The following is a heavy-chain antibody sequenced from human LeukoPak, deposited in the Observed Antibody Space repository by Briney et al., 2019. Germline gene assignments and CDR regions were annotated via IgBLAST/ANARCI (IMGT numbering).Heavy chain of an antibody. CDR1: GDSISSSSYY. Sequence: SGTLTLPCTVSGDSISSSSYYWGWIRQPPGKGLEWIGSIYYSGSTYYNPSLKSRVTMSVDTSKNQFSLKLSSVTAADTAVYYCARGRGDYGLNYFDYWGQGTLVTVSS. J-gene: IGHJ4*02. CDR2: IYYSGST. D-gene: IGHD4-17*01. V-gene: IGHV4-39*01. CDR3: ARGRGDYGLNYFDY.